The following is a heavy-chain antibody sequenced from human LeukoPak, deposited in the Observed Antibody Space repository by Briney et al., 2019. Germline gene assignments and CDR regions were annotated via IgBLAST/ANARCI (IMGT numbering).Heavy chain of an antibody. D-gene: IGHD2-15*01. V-gene: IGHV1-18*01. CDR2: ISAYNGNT. Sequence: ASVKLSCKASGYTFTSYGISWVRQAPGQGLEWMGWISAYNGNTNYAQKLQGGVTMTTDTSTSTAYMELRSLRSDDTAVYYCARDPVVVVAATGTQLDYWGQGTLVTVSS. J-gene: IGHJ4*02. CDR1: GYTFTSYG. CDR3: ARDPVVVVAATGTQLDY.